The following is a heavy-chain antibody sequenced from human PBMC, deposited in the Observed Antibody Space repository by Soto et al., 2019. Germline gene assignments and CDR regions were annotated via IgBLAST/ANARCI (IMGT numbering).Heavy chain of an antibody. V-gene: IGHV4-30-4*01. CDR3: ARAQGSGFLVS. J-gene: IGHJ5*01. CDR1: GGSISSGDYY. CDR2: IYYSGST. Sequence: QVQLQESGPGLVKPSQTLSLTCTVSGGSISSGDYYWSWIRQPPGKGLEWIGYIYYSGSTYYNPSLKTRVTISVEASKNQFSLKLSSVTAADTAVYYCARAQGSGFLVSWGHGTLVTVSS. D-gene: IGHD3-10*01.